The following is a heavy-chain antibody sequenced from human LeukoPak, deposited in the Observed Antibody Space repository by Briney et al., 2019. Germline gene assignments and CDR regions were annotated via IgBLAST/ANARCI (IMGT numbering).Heavy chain of an antibody. CDR1: GFTFSNAW. CDR2: IKSKTDGGTT. CDR3: TSEGELLPYYFDY. V-gene: IGHV3-15*01. J-gene: IGHJ4*02. D-gene: IGHD1-26*01. Sequence: GGSLRLSCAASGFTFSNAWMSWVRQAPGKGLEWVGRIKSKTDGGTTDYAAPVKGRFTISRDDSKNTLYLQMNSLKTEDTAAYSCTSEGELLPYYFDYWGRGTLVTVSS.